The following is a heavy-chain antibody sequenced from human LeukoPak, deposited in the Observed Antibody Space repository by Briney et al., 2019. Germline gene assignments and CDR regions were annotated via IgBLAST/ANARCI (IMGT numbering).Heavy chain of an antibody. Sequence: ASVKVSCKASGYTFTGYHMHLVRQAPGQGLEWMGWINPNSGGTNYAQKFQGRVTMTRDTSISTAYMELSRLRSDGTAVYYCARGIIRWGDYWGQGTLVTVSS. J-gene: IGHJ4*02. CDR3: ARGIIRWGDY. CDR1: GYTFTGYH. CDR2: INPNSGGT. D-gene: IGHD3-16*01. V-gene: IGHV1-2*02.